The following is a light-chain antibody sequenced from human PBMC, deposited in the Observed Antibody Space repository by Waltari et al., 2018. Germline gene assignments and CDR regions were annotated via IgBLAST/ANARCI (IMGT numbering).Light chain of an antibody. Sequence: ELVLTQSPATLSLSPGERATLSCRASEIIGSYLAWYQQKPGQAPRLLIYDASNRATGIPVRFTGSGSGTDFTLAISSLETDDFALYYCQHRRNWPAFGQGTRLEIK. CDR2: DAS. CDR1: EIIGSY. V-gene: IGKV3-11*01. J-gene: IGKJ5*01. CDR3: QHRRNWPA.